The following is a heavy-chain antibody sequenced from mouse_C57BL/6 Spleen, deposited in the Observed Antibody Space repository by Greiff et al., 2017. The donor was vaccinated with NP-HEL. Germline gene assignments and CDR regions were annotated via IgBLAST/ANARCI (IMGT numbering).Heavy chain of an antibody. V-gene: IGHV5-6*01. CDR1: GFTFSSYG. Sequence: EVKLVESGGDLVKPGGSLKLSCAASGFTFSSYGMSWVRQTPDKRLEWVATISSGGSYTYYPDSVKGRFTISRDNAKNTLYLQMSSLKAEDTAMYYGARHYYGSSPYAMDYWGQGTSVTVSS. D-gene: IGHD1-1*01. CDR3: ARHYYGSSPYAMDY. CDR2: ISSGGSYT. J-gene: IGHJ4*01.